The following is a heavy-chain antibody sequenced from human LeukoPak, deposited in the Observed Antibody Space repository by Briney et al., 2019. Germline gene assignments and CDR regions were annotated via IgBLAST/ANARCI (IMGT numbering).Heavy chain of an antibody. CDR2: TYYSGGT. D-gene: IGHD2-2*01. CDR1: GGSISSCY. CDR3: ASHGQNYASSFDC. V-gene: IGHV4-59*08. J-gene: IGHJ4*02. Sequence: PSETLSLTCTVSGGSISSCYWGCIRQPPPKGLEWIGYTYYSGGTTNNPPLKSRVTISVDTSKNQITLKLSSVTAADAAVYYCASHGQNYASSFDCWGQGTLVTVSS.